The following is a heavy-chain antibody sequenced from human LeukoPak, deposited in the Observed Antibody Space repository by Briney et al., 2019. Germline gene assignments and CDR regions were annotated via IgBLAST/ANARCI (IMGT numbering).Heavy chain of an antibody. CDR2: INHSGST. Sequence: PGRSLRLSCAASGFTFSSHDMHWVRQPPGKGLEWIGEINHSGSTNYNPSLKSRVTISVDTSKNQFSLKLSSVTAADTAVYYCARLFTDWYYYDSSGYPDYWGQGTLVTVSS. CDR1: GFTFSSHD. J-gene: IGHJ4*02. V-gene: IGHV4-34*01. CDR3: ARLFTDWYYYDSSGYPDY. D-gene: IGHD3-22*01.